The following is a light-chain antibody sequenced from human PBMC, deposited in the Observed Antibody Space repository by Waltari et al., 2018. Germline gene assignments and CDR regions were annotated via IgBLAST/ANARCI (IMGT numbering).Light chain of an antibody. CDR1: SSNIGRNY. V-gene: IGLV1-51*01. Sequence: QSVLTQPPSVSASPGGTVTISCSGSSSNIGRNYVSWYQQAPGTAPKLLIYANNKRPSWIPDRFYGSTSGTSATLGITGLQTGDEADYYCGTWDRTLTASHVIFGGGTRVTVL. J-gene: IGLJ2*01. CDR2: ANN. CDR3: GTWDRTLTASHVI.